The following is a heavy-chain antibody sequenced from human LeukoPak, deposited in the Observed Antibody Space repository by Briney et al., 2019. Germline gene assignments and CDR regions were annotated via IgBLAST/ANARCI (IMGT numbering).Heavy chain of an antibody. Sequence: GASVKVSCKTSVYTFTDHYIHWIRQTPRRGLEWLGWINPQRGSTDSAQNFQGRLTMTRDTSINTAYMELFSLTSDDTAIYYCARSTLIMIRGAVDYWGQGSLVAVSS. CDR1: VYTFTDHY. D-gene: IGHD3-10*01. CDR2: INPQRGST. J-gene: IGHJ4*02. CDR3: ARSTLIMIRGAVDY. V-gene: IGHV1-2*02.